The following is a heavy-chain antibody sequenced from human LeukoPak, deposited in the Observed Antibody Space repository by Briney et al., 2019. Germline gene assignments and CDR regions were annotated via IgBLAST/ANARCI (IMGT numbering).Heavy chain of an antibody. J-gene: IGHJ4*02. V-gene: IGHV3-23*01. D-gene: IGHD6-25*01. Sequence: GGSLRLSCAASGFTFSSYGMTWVRQAPGKGLEWVSAVSGSGGSTYYADSVKGRFTISRDNSKNTLYLQMNSLRAEDTAVYYCAKATAKYYFNYWGQGTLVTVSS. CDR1: GFTFSSYG. CDR3: AKATAKYYFNY. CDR2: VSGSGGST.